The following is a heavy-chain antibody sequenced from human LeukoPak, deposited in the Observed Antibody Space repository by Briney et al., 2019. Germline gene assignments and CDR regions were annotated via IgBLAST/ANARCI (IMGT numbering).Heavy chain of an antibody. CDR1: GGTFSSYA. J-gene: IGHJ4*02. CDR2: IIPILGMA. D-gene: IGHD6-13*01. V-gene: IGHV1-69*04. Sequence: SVKVSCKASGGTFSSYAISWVRQAPGQGLEWMGRIIPILGMANYAQKFQGRVTITADKSTSTAYMELSSLRSEDTAVYYCAREIAAAGTKPDYWGQGTLVTVSS. CDR3: AREIAAAGTKPDY.